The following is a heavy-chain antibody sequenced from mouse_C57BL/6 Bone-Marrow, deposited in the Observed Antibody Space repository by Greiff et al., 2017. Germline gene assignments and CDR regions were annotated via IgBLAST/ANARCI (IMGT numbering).Heavy chain of an antibody. CDR3: ARSPYYYGSSFAY. J-gene: IGHJ3*01. CDR1: GYTFTSYW. Sequence: VQLQQPGAELVKPGASVKMSCKASGYTFTSYWITWVKQRPGQGLEWIGDIYPGSGSTNYNEKFKSKATLTVDTSSSTAYMQLSSLTSEDSAVYYCARSPYYYGSSFAYWGQGTLVTVSA. V-gene: IGHV1-55*01. D-gene: IGHD1-1*01. CDR2: IYPGSGST.